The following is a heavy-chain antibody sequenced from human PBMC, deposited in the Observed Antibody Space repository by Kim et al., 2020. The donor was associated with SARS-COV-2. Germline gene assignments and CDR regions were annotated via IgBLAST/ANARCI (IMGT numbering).Heavy chain of an antibody. CDR2: IRSKAYGGTT. D-gene: IGHD6-19*01. Sequence: GASLRLSCTTSGFAFGDYAMSWFRQAPGKGLEWVGFIRSKAYGGTTEHAASVKGRFTVSRDDSKGIGYLEMNSLKTEDTAVYYCSRDLTEQWLAVFGYWGQGTLVTVSS. CDR3: SRDLTEQWLAVFGY. CDR1: GFAFGDYA. J-gene: IGHJ4*02. V-gene: IGHV3-49*03.